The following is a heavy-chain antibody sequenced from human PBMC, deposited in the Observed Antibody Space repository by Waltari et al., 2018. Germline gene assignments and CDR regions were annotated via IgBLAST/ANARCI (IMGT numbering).Heavy chain of an antibody. J-gene: IGHJ4*02. D-gene: IGHD5-12*01. CDR3: AKARDMIYDSFDY. CDR1: GFTFSNYA. V-gene: IGHV3-30*18. CDR2: ILSDGRNK. Sequence: QVQLVESGGGVVQPGRSLRLSCTVSGFTFSNYAMHWVRQAPGKGLEWVELILSDGRNKYYADSVEGRFTISRDNSKNTLYLQMNSLRGEDTAVYYCAKARDMIYDSFDYWGQGTLVTVSS.